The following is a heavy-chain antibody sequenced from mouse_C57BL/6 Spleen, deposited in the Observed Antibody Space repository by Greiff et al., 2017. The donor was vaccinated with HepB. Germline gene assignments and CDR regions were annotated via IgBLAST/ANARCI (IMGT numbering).Heavy chain of an antibody. Sequence: EVQLQESGPELVKPGASVKMSCKASGYTFTDYNMHWVKQSHGKSLEWIGYINPNNGGTSYNQKFKGKATLTVNKSSSTAYMELRSLTSEDSAVYYCARDYYGRRNYWGQGTTLTVSS. D-gene: IGHD1-1*01. CDR1: GYTFTDYN. J-gene: IGHJ2*01. CDR2: INPNNGGT. V-gene: IGHV1-22*01. CDR3: ARDYYGRRNY.